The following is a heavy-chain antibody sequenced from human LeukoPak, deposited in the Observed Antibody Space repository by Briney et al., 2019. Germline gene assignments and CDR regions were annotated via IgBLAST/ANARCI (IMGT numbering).Heavy chain of an antibody. Sequence: GGSLRLSCAASGFTFSSYAMHWVRQAPGKGLEYVSAISSNGGSTYYANSVKGRFTISRDNSKNTLYLQMGSLRAEDMAVYYCARGYYDFWSDYSTYFDYWGQGTLVTVSS. CDR3: ARGYYDFWSDYSTYFDY. J-gene: IGHJ4*02. CDR1: GFTFSSYA. CDR2: ISSNGGST. V-gene: IGHV3-64*01. D-gene: IGHD3-3*01.